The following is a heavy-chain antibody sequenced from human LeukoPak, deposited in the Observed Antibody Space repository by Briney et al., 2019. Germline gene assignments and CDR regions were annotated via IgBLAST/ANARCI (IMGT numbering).Heavy chain of an antibody. Sequence: SETLSLTCPVSGGSMSSYYWSWLRQPPGKELEWIGYIYYSGSTNYNPSLKSRVTISAHTSKNQFSLKLRSVAAADTAVYYCARIVAVAGIVDYWGQGTLVTVSS. CDR3: ARIVAVAGIVDY. CDR2: IYYSGST. J-gene: IGHJ4*02. D-gene: IGHD6-19*01. V-gene: IGHV4-59*01. CDR1: GGSMSSYY.